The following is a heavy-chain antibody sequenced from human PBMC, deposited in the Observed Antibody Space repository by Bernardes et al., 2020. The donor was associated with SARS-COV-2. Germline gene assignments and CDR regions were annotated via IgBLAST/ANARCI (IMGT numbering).Heavy chain of an antibody. CDR2: ISTGGDK. D-gene: IGHD3-10*01. V-gene: IGHV3-13*01. CDR3: ARGRLNPTDLRGRNYNTYNWFDP. J-gene: IGHJ5*02. CDR1: GFIFSNYD. Sequence: GGSLRLSCAATGFIFSNYDMHWVRQAPGEGLEWVASISTGGDKYYTSSVKGRFSISRENAKNSMYLHMSSLTAGDTAVYYCARGRLNPTDLRGRNYNTYNWFDPWGQGTLVTVSS.